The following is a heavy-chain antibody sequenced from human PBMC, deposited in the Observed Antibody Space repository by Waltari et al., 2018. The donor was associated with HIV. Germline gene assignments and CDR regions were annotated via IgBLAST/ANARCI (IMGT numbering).Heavy chain of an antibody. CDR3: ARGLVYYYDSSGHYRPTGHHALEI. CDR1: GYTFTTYN. D-gene: IGHD3-22*01. V-gene: IGHV1-18*01. Sequence: QVQLVQSGPEVKKPGASVKVSCRASGYTFTTYNINWVRQAPGQGLEWMGWISASNGNTKDAQNLQGRVTMTTDTSTSTAYMELRSLRSNDTAVYYCARGLVYYYDSSGHYRPTGHHALEIGGQGTMVTVSS. CDR2: ISASNGNT. J-gene: IGHJ3*02.